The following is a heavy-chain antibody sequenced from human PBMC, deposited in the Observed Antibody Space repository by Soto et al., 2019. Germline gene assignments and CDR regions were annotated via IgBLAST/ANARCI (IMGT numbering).Heavy chain of an antibody. Sequence: EVQLVESGGGLVKPGGSLRLSCAASGFTFSSYSMNWVLQAPGKGLEWVSSISSSSSYIYYADSVKGRITISRDKAKNSLYPQMNSLRGEDTAVYYCARAPYYYDSSGYWAYWGQGTLVTVSS. CDR3: ARAPYYYDSSGYWAY. V-gene: IGHV3-21*01. CDR1: GFTFSSYS. CDR2: ISSSSSYI. J-gene: IGHJ4*02. D-gene: IGHD3-22*01.